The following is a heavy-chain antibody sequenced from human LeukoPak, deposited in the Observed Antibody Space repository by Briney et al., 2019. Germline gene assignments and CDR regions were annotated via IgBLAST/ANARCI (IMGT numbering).Heavy chain of an antibody. CDR1: GGSISSYY. J-gene: IGHJ4*02. Sequence: SETLSLTCTVSGGSISSYYWSWIRQPAGKGLEWIGRIYTSGSTNYNPSLKSRVTMSLDTSKNQFSLKLSSVTAADTAVYYCARGTPISSGWYYFDYWGQGTLVTVSS. CDR2: IYTSGST. CDR3: ARGTPISSGWYYFDY. D-gene: IGHD6-19*01. V-gene: IGHV4-4*07.